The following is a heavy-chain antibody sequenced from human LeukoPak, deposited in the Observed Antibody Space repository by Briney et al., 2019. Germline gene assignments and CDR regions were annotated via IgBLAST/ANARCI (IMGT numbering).Heavy chain of an antibody. D-gene: IGHD3-3*01. Sequence: GGSLRLSCAASGFTVSSNYMSWVRQAPGKGLEWVSVIYSGGSTYYADSVKGRFTISRDNSKNTLYLQMNSLRAEDTAVYYCAREESYDFWSGLDYYYGMDVWGQGTTVTVSS. V-gene: IGHV3-66*02. CDR1: GFTVSSNY. CDR2: IYSGGST. CDR3: AREESYDFWSGLDYYYGMDV. J-gene: IGHJ6*02.